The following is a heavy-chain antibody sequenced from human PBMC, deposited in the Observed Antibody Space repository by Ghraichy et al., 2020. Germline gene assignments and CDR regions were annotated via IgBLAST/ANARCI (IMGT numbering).Heavy chain of an antibody. D-gene: IGHD5-24*01. CDR3: AREWRMAPVFDYYYGMDV. CDR1: GGSISSYY. J-gene: IGHJ6*02. Sequence: SQTLSLTCTVSGGSISSYYWSWIRQPPGKGLEWIGYIYYSGSTNYNPSLKSRVTISVDTSKNQFSLKLSSVTAADTAVYYCAREWRMAPVFDYYYGMDVWGQGTTVTVSS. V-gene: IGHV4-59*01. CDR2: IYYSGST.